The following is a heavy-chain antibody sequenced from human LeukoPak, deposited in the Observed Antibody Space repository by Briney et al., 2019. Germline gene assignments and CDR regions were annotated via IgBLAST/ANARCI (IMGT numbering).Heavy chain of an antibody. CDR1: GYTFTSYG. J-gene: IGHJ6*02. Sequence: GASVKVSCKASGYTFTSYGISWVRQAPGQGLEWMGWISAYNGNTNYAQKLQGRVTMTTDTSTSTAYMELRSLRSDDTAVYYCASGGYGDYGRYYGMDVWGQGTTVTVSS. V-gene: IGHV1-18*01. D-gene: IGHD4-17*01. CDR2: ISAYNGNT. CDR3: ASGGYGDYGRYYGMDV.